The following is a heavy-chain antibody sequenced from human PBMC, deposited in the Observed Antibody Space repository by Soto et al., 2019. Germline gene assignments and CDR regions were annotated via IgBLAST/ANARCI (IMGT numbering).Heavy chain of an antibody. J-gene: IGHJ4*02. CDR1: RFTFTNYA. D-gene: IGHD2-21*02. CDR2: ISGSGGFT. V-gene: IGHV3-23*01. CDR3: AKDLGDTSPVGFDY. Sequence: PGGSLRLSCAASRFTFTNYAMSWVRRAPGKGLEWVSIISGSGGFTYYADSVKGRFTISRDNSKNTLYLQMNSLRAEDTAVYYCAKDLGDTSPVGFDYWGQGTLVTVSS.